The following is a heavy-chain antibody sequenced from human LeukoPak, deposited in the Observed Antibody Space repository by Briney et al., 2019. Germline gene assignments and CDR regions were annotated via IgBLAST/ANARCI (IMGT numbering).Heavy chain of an antibody. D-gene: IGHD3-10*01. CDR1: VFSVRDFW. V-gene: IGHV3-7*01. Sequence: PGGSLRLSCAASVFSVRDFWMAWVGQAPGKGLEWVAQLKEDRPADYYVDSVKGRFSISKDDGKNSLHLQMNSLRVEDTAVYYCVRGGSELDSWGQGTLVTVSS. CDR3: VRGGSELDS. CDR2: LKEDRPAD. J-gene: IGHJ4*02.